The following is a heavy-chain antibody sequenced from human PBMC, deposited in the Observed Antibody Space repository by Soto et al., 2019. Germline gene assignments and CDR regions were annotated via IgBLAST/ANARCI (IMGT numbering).Heavy chain of an antibody. CDR2: ISYDGSNK. CDR1: GFTFSSYG. Sequence: GGSLRLSCAASGFTFSSYGMHWVRQAPGKGLEWVAVISYDGSNKYYADSVKGRFTISRDNSKNTLYLQMNSLRAEDTAVYYCAKVLRYFDWFDAFDIWGQGTMVTVSS. CDR3: AKVLRYFDWFDAFDI. J-gene: IGHJ3*02. V-gene: IGHV3-30*18. D-gene: IGHD3-9*01.